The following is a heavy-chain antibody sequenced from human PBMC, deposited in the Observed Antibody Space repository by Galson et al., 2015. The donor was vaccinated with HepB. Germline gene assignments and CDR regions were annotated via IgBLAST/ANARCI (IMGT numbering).Heavy chain of an antibody. CDR3: AKDWGLGV. D-gene: IGHD3/OR15-3a*01. CDR2: TSYDDNTK. Sequence: SLRLSCAASGFLFNVEAMYWVRRAPDKGLEFVAATSYDDNTKYYADSVRGRFTISRDNSKKTLYLQMNSLRLEDKGLYYCAKDWGLGVWGQGTTVTVSS. V-gene: IGHV3-30*04. J-gene: IGHJ6*02. CDR1: GFLFNVEA.